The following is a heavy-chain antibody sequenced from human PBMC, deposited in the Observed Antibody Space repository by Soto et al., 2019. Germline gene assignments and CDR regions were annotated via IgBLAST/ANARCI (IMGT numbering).Heavy chain of an antibody. CDR1: GFTFSSYA. CDR2: ISGSGGST. J-gene: IGHJ4*02. Sequence: EVQLLESGGGLVQPGGSLRLSCAASGFTFSSYAMSWVRQAPGKGLEWVSAISGSGGSTYYADSVKGRFTISRDHSKNTLYLQMNSLRAEDTAVYYCAKAPKQWLVILDFDYWVRGTLVTVSS. V-gene: IGHV3-23*01. CDR3: AKAPKQWLVILDFDY. D-gene: IGHD6-19*01.